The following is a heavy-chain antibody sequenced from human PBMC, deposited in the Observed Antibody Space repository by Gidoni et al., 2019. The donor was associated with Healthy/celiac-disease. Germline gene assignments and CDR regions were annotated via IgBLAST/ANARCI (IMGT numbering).Heavy chain of an antibody. D-gene: IGHD3-22*01. CDR1: GGTFSSYA. V-gene: IGHV1-69*04. CDR2: IIPILGIA. J-gene: IGHJ5*02. CDR3: ARDYDSSGYWWWFDP. Sequence: QVQLVQSGAEVKKPGSSVKVSCKASGGTFSSYAISWVRQAPGQGLEWMGRIIPILGIANYAQKFQGRVTITADKSTSTAYMELSSLRSEDTAVYYCARDYDSSGYWWWFDPWGQGTLVTVSS.